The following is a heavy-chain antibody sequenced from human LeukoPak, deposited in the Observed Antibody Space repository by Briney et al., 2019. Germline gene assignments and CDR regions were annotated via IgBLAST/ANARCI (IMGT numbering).Heavy chain of an antibody. J-gene: IGHJ4*02. Sequence: PSETLSLTCTVSGGSTSSSSYYWGWIRQPPGKGLEWIGSIYYSGSTYYNPSLKSRVTISVDTSKNQFSLKLSSVTAADTAVYYCARLLGYCSSTSCRIYFDYWGQGTLVTVSS. CDR3: ARLLGYCSSTSCRIYFDY. CDR2: IYYSGST. D-gene: IGHD2-2*01. CDR1: GGSTSSSSYY. V-gene: IGHV4-39*01.